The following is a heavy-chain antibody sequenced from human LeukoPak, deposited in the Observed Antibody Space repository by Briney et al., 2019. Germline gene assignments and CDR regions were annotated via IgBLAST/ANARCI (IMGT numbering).Heavy chain of an antibody. Sequence: SETLSLTCTVSGGSISISNYYWGWIRQPPGRGLEWIGSTSYSGTYYNPSLKSRLTISVDTSKNHFSLNLRSVTAADTAVYYCARRTSNPVGAIDYWGQGTLVTVSS. CDR3: ARRTSNPVGAIDY. V-gene: IGHV4-39*01. CDR1: GGSISISNYY. D-gene: IGHD1-26*01. CDR2: TSYSGT. J-gene: IGHJ4*02.